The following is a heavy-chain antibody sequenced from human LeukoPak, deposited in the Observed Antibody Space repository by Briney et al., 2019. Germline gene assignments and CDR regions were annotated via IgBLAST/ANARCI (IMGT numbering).Heavy chain of an antibody. J-gene: IGHJ4*02. D-gene: IGHD5-24*01. CDR1: GGSISSSSYY. V-gene: IGHV4-39*01. Sequence: SETLSLTCTVSGGSISSSSYYWGWIRQPPGKGLEWIGSIYYSGSTYYNPSLESRVTISVDTSKNQFSLKLSSVTAADTAVYYCARLLLRWLNIDYWGQGTLVTVSS. CDR2: IYYSGST. CDR3: ARLLLRWLNIDY.